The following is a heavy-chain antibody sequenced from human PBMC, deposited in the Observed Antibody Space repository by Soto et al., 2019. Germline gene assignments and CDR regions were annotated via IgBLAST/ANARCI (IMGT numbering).Heavy chain of an antibody. CDR3: ARSYGGGAFDI. Sequence: QVQLQESGPGLVKPSQTLSLTCTVSGGSISRGGYYWSWIRQHPGKGLEWIGYTYYGGSTYYNPSLKSRVTISVDTSKNQFSLKLSSVTAADTAVYYCARSYGGGAFDIWGQGTMVTVSS. J-gene: IGHJ3*02. CDR2: TYYGGST. V-gene: IGHV4-31*03. CDR1: GGSISRGGYY. D-gene: IGHD5-18*01.